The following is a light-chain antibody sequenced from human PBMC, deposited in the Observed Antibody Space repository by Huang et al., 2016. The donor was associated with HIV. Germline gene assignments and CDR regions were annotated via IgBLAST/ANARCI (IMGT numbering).Light chain of an antibody. J-gene: IGKJ4*01. V-gene: IGKV3-15*01. CDR2: GAS. CDR3: QQYDKWPPLLT. CDR1: ESVGSS. Sequence: EIVMTQSPATLSVSPGERVILSCRASESVGSSFAWYQQKPGQAHRLRIYGASTWASGVPPRFSGSGSGTELTLSISGLQSADFAVYYCQQYDKWPPLLTFGGGTKVEIK.